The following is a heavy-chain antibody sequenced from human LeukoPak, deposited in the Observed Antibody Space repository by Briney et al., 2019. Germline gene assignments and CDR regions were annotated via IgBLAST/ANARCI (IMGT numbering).Heavy chain of an antibody. J-gene: IGHJ4*02. D-gene: IGHD1-14*01. CDR3: AREGLDRGYFDY. V-gene: IGHV3-48*03. Sequence: PGGSLRLSCAASGFTFSSYEMNWVRQAPGKGLEWISYISSSGSTIYYADSVKGRFTISRDNAKNSLYLQMNSLRAEDTAVYYCAREGLDRGYFDYWGQGSLVTVSS. CDR1: GFTFSSYE. CDR2: ISSSGSTI.